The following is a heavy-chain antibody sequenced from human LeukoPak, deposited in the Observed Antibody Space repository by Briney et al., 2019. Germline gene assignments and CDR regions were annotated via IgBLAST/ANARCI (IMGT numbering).Heavy chain of an antibody. CDR3: ARAFGGYDSQHFYYYMDV. CDR2: ISGGYSYI. V-gene: IGHV3-21*06. Sequence: GGSLRLSCSASGFTFTNYYLNWVRQAPGKGLEWVSSISGGYSYINYAASVKGRFTISRDSAKNSLYLQMDSLRAEDTAVYYCARAFGGYDSQHFYYYMDVWGKGTTVTVSS. J-gene: IGHJ6*03. CDR1: GFTFTNYY. D-gene: IGHD5-12*01.